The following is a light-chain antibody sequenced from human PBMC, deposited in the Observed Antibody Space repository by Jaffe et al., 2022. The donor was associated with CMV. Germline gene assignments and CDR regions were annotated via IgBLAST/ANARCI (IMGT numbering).Light chain of an antibody. V-gene: IGKV3-20*01. CDR3: QQYGSSPYS. Sequence: ENVLTQSPDTLSLSPGERATLSCRASQSVSSNYLAWYRQKPGQAPRLLIYGASNRAIGIPDRFSGSGSGTDFTLTISRLEPEDFAVYFCQQYGSSPYSFGQGTKVEIK. CDR2: GAS. J-gene: IGKJ2*01. CDR1: QSVSSNY.